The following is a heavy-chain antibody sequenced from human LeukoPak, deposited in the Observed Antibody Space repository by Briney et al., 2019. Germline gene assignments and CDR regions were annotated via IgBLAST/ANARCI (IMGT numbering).Heavy chain of an antibody. CDR2: ISSSGSTI. J-gene: IGHJ4*02. CDR3: ARVVEMATTTVIDY. Sequence: GGSLRLSCAASGFTFSDYYMSWIRQAPGKGLEWVSYISSSGSTIYYADSVKGRFTISRHNAKNSLYLQMNSLRAEDTAVYYCARVVEMATTTVIDYWGQGTLVTVSS. CDR1: GFTFSDYY. D-gene: IGHD5-24*01. V-gene: IGHV3-11*04.